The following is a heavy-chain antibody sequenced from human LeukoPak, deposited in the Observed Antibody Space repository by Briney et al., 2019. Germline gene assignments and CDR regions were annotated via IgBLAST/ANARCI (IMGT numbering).Heavy chain of an antibody. V-gene: IGHV3-7*01. D-gene: IGHD3-22*01. Sequence: GGSLRLSCVASGFTFSSYWMTWVRQAPGKGLEWVANIKTDGSQIYYVDSVKGRFTISRDNAKNSLYLQMNSLRAEDTAVYYCAKVHITMIVVDAFDIWGQGTMVTVSS. CDR2: IKTDGSQI. CDR3: AKVHITMIVVDAFDI. CDR1: GFTFSSYW. J-gene: IGHJ3*02.